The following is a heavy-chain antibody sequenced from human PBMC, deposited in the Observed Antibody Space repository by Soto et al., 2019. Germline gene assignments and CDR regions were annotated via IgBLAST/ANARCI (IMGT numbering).Heavy chain of an antibody. CDR2: IYHSGST. V-gene: IGHV4-4*02. Sequence: KASETLSLTCAVSGGSISSSNWWSWVRQPPGKGLEWIGEIYHSGSTNYNPSLKSRVTISVDKSKNQFSLKLSSVTAADTAVYYRARGYSSSWNWFDPWGQGTLVTV. J-gene: IGHJ5*02. D-gene: IGHD6-13*01. CDR3: ARGYSSSWNWFDP. CDR1: GGSISSSNW.